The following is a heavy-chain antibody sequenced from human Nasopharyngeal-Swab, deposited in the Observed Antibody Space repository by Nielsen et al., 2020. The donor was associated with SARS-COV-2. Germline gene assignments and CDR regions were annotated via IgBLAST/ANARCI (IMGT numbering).Heavy chain of an antibody. CDR1: GFTFSSYG. Sequence: SCAASGFTFSSYGMHWVRQAPGKGLEWVAVISYDGSNKYYADSVKGRFTISRDNSKNTLYLQMNSLRAEDTAVYYCARASSSSHYWGQGTLVTVSS. V-gene: IGHV3-30*03. CDR2: ISYDGSNK. D-gene: IGHD6-6*01. J-gene: IGHJ4*02. CDR3: ARASSSSHY.